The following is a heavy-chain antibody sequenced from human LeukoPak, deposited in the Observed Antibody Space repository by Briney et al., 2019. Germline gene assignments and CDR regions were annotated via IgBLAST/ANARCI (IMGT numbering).Heavy chain of an antibody. Sequence: GGSLRLSCAASGFTFSSYAMSCVRQAPGKGLEWVSAISGSGGSTYYADSVKGRFTISRDNSKNTLSLQMNSLRAADTAVYYCAIPWGQWRHLDAFDIWGQGTMVTVSS. D-gene: IGHD6-19*01. J-gene: IGHJ3*02. CDR3: AIPWGQWRHLDAFDI. CDR1: GFTFSSYA. CDR2: ISGSGGST. V-gene: IGHV3-23*01.